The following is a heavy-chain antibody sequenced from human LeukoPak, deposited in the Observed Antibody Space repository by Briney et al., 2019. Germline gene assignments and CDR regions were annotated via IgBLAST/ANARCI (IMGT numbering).Heavy chain of an antibody. CDR2: IGSGGSTI. J-gene: IGHJ4*02. CDR1: RFTFSDYY. D-gene: IGHD5-24*01. Sequence: PGGSLRLSCAASRFTFSDYYVSWIRQAPGKGLEWVSYIGSGGSTIYYADSVKGRFTISRDNAKNSLYLQMNSLRAEDTAVYYCARGDGYNSYYFDYWGQGTLVTVSS. CDR3: ARGDGYNSYYFDY. V-gene: IGHV3-11*01.